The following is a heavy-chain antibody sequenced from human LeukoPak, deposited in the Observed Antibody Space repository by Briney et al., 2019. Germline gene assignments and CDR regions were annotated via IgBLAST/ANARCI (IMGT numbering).Heavy chain of an antibody. V-gene: IGHV4-30-4*08. D-gene: IGHD2-21*02. CDR1: GGSISSGDYY. CDR3: ARADPDGVTVDY. Sequence: SETLSLTCTVSGGSISSGDYYWSWIRQPPGKGLEWIGYIYYSGSTYYNPSLKSRVTISVDTSKNQFSLKLSSVTAADTAVYYCARADPDGVTVDYWGQGTLVTVSS. J-gene: IGHJ4*02. CDR2: IYYSGST.